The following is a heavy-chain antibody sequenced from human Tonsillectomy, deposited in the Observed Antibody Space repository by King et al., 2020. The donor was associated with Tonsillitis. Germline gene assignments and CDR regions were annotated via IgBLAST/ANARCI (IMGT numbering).Heavy chain of an antibody. CDR1: GYSFTNYW. V-gene: IGHV5-51*01. Sequence: QLVQSGAEVKKPGESLKISCQGTGYSFTNYWIGWVRQMPGKGLEWMGIIYPGDSDTRYGPSVQGQVTISADKSISTPYLQWSGLKASDTAMYYCARHKSYYGSGSYFAEMDYWGQGTLLTVSS. CDR2: IYPGDSDT. J-gene: IGHJ4*02. CDR3: ARHKSYYGSGSYFAEMDY. D-gene: IGHD3-10*01.